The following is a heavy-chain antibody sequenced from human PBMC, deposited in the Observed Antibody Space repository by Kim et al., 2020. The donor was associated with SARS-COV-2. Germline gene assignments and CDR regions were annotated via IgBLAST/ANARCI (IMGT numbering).Heavy chain of an antibody. CDR3: ARSGVSSVVVPAAILGMVGGMDV. CDR2: IYYSGST. CDR1: GGSVSSGSYY. J-gene: IGHJ6*02. D-gene: IGHD2-2*02. V-gene: IGHV4-61*01. Sequence: SETLSLTCTVSGGSVSSGSYYWSWIRQPPGKGLEWIGYIYYSGSTNYNPSLKSRVTISVDTSKNQFSLKLSSVTAADTAVYYCARSGVSSVVVPAAILGMVGGMDVWGQGTTVTVSS.